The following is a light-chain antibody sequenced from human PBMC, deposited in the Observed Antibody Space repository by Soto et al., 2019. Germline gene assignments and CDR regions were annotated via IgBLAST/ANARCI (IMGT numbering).Light chain of an antibody. CDR3: HQYAIYKGT. Sequence: DIHMTQSPSTLSSSVGDRVTITCRASQSIGVWLAWYQQKPGRAPKLLIYDASNLQRGVPSRFSGSGSGTEFTIKIRSMHTADFATYYCHQYAIYKGTFGPGAKV. CDR2: DAS. V-gene: IGKV1-5*01. J-gene: IGKJ1*01. CDR1: QSIGVW.